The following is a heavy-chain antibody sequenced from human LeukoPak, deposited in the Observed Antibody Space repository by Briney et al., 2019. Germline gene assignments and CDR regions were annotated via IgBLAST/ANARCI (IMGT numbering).Heavy chain of an antibody. Sequence: GGTLGLSCATSGFTFNTYEMNRVRQAPGRGLEWVSYISSSGNTMYHADSVKGRFTISRDNAKNSVYPQMNSLRAEDTAVYYCANCYYGSGSCFVYWAQGTLGSVPS. CDR2: ISSSGNTM. D-gene: IGHD3-10*01. J-gene: IGHJ4*02. CDR1: GFTFNTYE. CDR3: ANCYYGSGSCFVY. V-gene: IGHV3-48*03.